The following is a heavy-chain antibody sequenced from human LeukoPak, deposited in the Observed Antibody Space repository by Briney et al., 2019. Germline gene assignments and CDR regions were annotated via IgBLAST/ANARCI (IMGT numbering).Heavy chain of an antibody. CDR1: GFTFSSYA. J-gene: IGHJ3*02. CDR3: ARTMIVVVRPPSIDAFDI. D-gene: IGHD3-22*01. Sequence: PGGSLRLSCAASGFTFSSYAMSWVRQAPGKGLEWVSAISGSGGSTYYADSVKGRFTISRDNSKNTLYLQMNSLRAEDTAVYYCARTMIVVVRPPSIDAFDIWGQGTMVTVSS. CDR2: ISGSGGST. V-gene: IGHV3-23*01.